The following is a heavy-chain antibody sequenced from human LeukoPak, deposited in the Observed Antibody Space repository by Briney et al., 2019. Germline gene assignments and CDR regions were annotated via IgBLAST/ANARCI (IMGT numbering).Heavy chain of an antibody. V-gene: IGHV3-7*01. CDR1: GFTFSSYW. CDR2: IRQDGGEI. D-gene: IGHD1-26*01. J-gene: IGHJ4*02. Sequence: GGSLRLSCAASGFTFSSYWMDWVRQAPGKGLECVGNIRQDGGEIYYVDSVKGRFILSRDNAKNSLYLEMNSLRDEDTAVYYCARDKIVGATNFDSWGQGTLVTVSS. CDR3: ARDKIVGATNFDS.